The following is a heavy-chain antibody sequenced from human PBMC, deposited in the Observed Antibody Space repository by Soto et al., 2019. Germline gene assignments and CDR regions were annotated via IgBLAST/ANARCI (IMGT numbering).Heavy chain of an antibody. J-gene: IGHJ6*02. CDR3: VKKIMGYGAHSNAMDV. CDR2: ISYDGDNK. CDR1: GFTFRNYG. V-gene: IGHV3-30*18. D-gene: IGHD4-17*01. Sequence: GGSLRLSCTPSGFTFRNYGLHWVRQAPGKGLEWVARISYDGDNKYDTNSARGLFTGSRDNFKNTLFLQRDSLRPEDTAVHYCVKKIMGYGAHSNAMDVWGQVPTVTVSS.